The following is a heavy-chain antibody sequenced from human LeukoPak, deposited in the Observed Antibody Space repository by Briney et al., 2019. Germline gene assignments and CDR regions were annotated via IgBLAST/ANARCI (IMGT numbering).Heavy chain of an antibody. CDR1: GFSISSGYF. Sequence: SETLSLTCAVSGFSISSGYFWGWIRQPPGKGLEWIGSIYYSGSTYYNPSLKSRVTISVDTSKNQFSLKLSSVTAADTAVYYCARLTIFGVVTNDYWGQGTLVTVSS. V-gene: IGHV4-38-2*01. D-gene: IGHD3-3*01. CDR2: IYYSGST. CDR3: ARLTIFGVVTNDY. J-gene: IGHJ4*02.